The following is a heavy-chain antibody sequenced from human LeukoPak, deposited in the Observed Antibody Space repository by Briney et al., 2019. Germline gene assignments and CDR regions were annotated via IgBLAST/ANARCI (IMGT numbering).Heavy chain of an antibody. CDR2: IIPIFGTA. CDR1: GGTFSSYA. V-gene: IGHV1-69*13. J-gene: IGHJ5*02. CDR3: ARDIPPHVRNWFDP. D-gene: IGHD2-21*01. Sequence: SVKVSCKASGGTFSSYAISWVRQAPGQGLEWMGGIIPIFGTANYARKFQGRVTITADESTSTAYMELSSLRSEDTAVYYCARDIPPHVRNWFDPWGQGTLVTVSS.